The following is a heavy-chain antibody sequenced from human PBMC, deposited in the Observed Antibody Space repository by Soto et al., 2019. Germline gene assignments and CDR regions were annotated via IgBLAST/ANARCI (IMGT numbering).Heavy chain of an antibody. Sequence: PGGSLRVSSAAAGFTFSSYWGHWVRQAPGKGLVWVSRINSDGSSTSYADSVKGRFTISRDNAKNTLYLQMNSLRAEDTAVYYCAIRASYYDSSGYFDYWGQGTLVTVSS. CDR2: INSDGSST. D-gene: IGHD3-22*01. V-gene: IGHV3-74*01. CDR3: AIRASYYDSSGYFDY. J-gene: IGHJ4*02. CDR1: GFTFSSYW.